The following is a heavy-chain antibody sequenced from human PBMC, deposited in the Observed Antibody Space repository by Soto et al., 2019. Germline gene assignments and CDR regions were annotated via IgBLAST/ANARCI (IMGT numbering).Heavy chain of an antibody. CDR3: ARVRAGLLSHAFDF. V-gene: IGHV4-34*01. D-gene: IGHD2-21*02. CDR1: GGSFSDYY. J-gene: IGHJ3*01. Sequence: QVQLQQWGAGLLKPSETLSLTCAVYGGSFSDYYWTWIRQPPGKGLEWIGEINDSGSTNYNPSLKIRVTISVDTSKNQFSLKVNSVTAADTAVYYCARVRAGLLSHAFDFWGQGTLVTVSS. CDR2: INDSGST.